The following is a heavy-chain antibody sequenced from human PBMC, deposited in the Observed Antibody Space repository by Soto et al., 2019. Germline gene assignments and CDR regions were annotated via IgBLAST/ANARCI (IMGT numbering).Heavy chain of an antibody. V-gene: IGHV3-11*01. D-gene: IGHD2-15*01. CDR1: GFTFSSDW. Sequence: GGSLRLSCAASGFTFSSDWLHWIRQAPGKGLEWVSCISNSGNTIYYADSVKGRFTISRDNAKNSLYLQMNSLRAEDTAVYYCARAPRYCSGGSCYALDYWGQGTLVTVSS. CDR2: ISNSGNTI. J-gene: IGHJ4*02. CDR3: ARAPRYCSGGSCYALDY.